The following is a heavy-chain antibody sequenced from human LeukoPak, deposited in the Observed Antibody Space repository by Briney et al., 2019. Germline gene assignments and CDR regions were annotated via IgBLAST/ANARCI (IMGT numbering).Heavy chain of an antibody. CDR1: GFTFSCYA. CDR3: AKHPRPSHPPY. Sequence: GGSLRLSCAASGFTFSCYAMSGLRQAPGKGVECVSAISGSGGSTYYADYVKGRFTISRDNSKNTLYLQMNSLRAEDTAVYYCAKHPRPSHPPYWGQGTLVTVSS. CDR2: ISGSGGST. V-gene: IGHV3-23*01. J-gene: IGHJ4*02. D-gene: IGHD2-2*01.